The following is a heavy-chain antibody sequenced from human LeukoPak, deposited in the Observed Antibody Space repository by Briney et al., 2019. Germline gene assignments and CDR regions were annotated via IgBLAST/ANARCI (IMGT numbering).Heavy chain of an antibody. Sequence: GGSLRLSCAASGFTFDDYAMHWVRQAPGKGLEWVSGISWYSGSIGYADSVKGRFTISRDNAKNSLYLQMNSLRAEDTALYYCAKSEYYDSSGYSWWGQGTLVTVSS. CDR2: ISWYSGSI. V-gene: IGHV3-9*01. CDR3: AKSEYYDSSGYSW. CDR1: GFTFDDYA. J-gene: IGHJ4*02. D-gene: IGHD3-22*01.